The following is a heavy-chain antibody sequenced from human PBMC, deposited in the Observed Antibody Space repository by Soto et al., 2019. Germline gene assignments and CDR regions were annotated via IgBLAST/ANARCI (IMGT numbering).Heavy chain of an antibody. V-gene: IGHV4-59*01. J-gene: IGHJ6*02. CDR2: IYYSGST. CDR1: GGSISSYY. D-gene: IGHD6-13*01. Sequence: PSETLSLTCTVSGGSISSYYWSWIRQPPGKGLEWVANIYYSGSTNYNPSLKSRVTLSVDTSKNQFSLKLSSVTAADTAVYYCARGIATTEMDVWGQGTTVT. CDR3: ARGIATTEMDV.